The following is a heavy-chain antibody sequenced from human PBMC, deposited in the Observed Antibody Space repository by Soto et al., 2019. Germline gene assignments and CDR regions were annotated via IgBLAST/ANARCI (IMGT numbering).Heavy chain of an antibody. D-gene: IGHD6-13*01. J-gene: IGHJ4*02. CDR3: AHYSSTSCFDY. CDR2: IYWDDDK. CDR1: GFSLSTSGMG. Sequence: QITLKESGPTLVKPTQTFTLACTFSGFSLSTSGMGVGWIRQPPGKALEWLALIYWDDDKRYSPSLKSRLTITKDTSKNQVVPTMTNIDPVDTATFYSAHYSSTSCFDYWGQVNLVTVSS. V-gene: IGHV2-5*02.